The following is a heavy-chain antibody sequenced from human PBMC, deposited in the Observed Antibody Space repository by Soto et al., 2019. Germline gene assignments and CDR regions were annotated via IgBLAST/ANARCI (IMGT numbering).Heavy chain of an antibody. J-gene: IGHJ4*02. CDR1: GFTVSSNY. Sequence: EVQLVETGGGLIQPGGSLRLSCAASGFTVSSNYMSWVRQDPGKGLEWVSVIYAGGSAYYADSVKDRFTISRDNSNNTLSLQMNSLRAEDTAVYYCARVYEDWGQGTLVTVSS. V-gene: IGHV3-53*02. CDR2: IYAGGSA. CDR3: ARVYED. D-gene: IGHD3-3*01.